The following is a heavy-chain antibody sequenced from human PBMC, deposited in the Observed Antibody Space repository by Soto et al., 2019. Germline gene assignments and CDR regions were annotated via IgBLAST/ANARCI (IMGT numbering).Heavy chain of an antibody. CDR3: ARPLYYYDSSGYSSRGAFDI. CDR2: IDPSDSYT. CDR1: GNSFTSYW. V-gene: IGHV5-10-1*01. D-gene: IGHD3-22*01. Sequence: PXDSLKVTCQCSGNSFTSYWISLVLQMPGKGLEWMGRIDPSDSYTNYSPSFQGHVTISADKSISTAYLQWSSLKASDTAMYYCARPLYYYDSSGYSSRGAFDIWGQGTMVTVSS. J-gene: IGHJ3*02.